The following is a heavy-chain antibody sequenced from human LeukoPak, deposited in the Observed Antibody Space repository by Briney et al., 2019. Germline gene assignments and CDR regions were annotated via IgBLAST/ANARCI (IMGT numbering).Heavy chain of an antibody. J-gene: IGHJ3*02. D-gene: IGHD2-2*01. V-gene: IGHV4-61*02. CDR2: IYTSGST. CDR1: GGSISSGSYY. Sequence: SETLSLTCTVSGGSISSGSYYWSWIRQPAGKGLEWIGRIYTSGSTNYNPSLKSRVTISVDTSKNQFSLKLSSVTAADTAVYYCARLGASSTSLDIWGQGTMVTVSS. CDR3: ARLGASSTSLDI.